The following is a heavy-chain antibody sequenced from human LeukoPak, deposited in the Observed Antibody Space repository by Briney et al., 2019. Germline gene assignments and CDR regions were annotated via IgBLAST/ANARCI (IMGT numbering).Heavy chain of an antibody. Sequence: SVKVSCKASGGTFSSYAISWVRQAPGHGLEWMGRIIPIFGTANYAQKFQGRVTITTDESTSTAYMELRSLRSEDTAVYYCARGTSGTTSLFYWGQGTLVTVSS. V-gene: IGHV1-69*05. D-gene: IGHD1-7*01. CDR3: ARGTSGTTSLFY. CDR1: GGTFSSYA. J-gene: IGHJ4*02. CDR2: IIPIFGTA.